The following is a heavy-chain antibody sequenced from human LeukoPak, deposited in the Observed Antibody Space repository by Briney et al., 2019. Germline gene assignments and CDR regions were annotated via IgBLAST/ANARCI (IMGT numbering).Heavy chain of an antibody. J-gene: IGHJ3*02. CDR3: ARVFYGDYPDAFDI. Sequence: SETLSLTCAVSGGSISSSNWWSWVRQPPGKGLEWIGEIYHSGSTNYNPSLKSRVTISVDKSKNQFSLKLSSVTAADTAVYYCARVFYGDYPDAFDIWGQGTMVTVSS. D-gene: IGHD4-17*01. CDR2: IYHSGST. V-gene: IGHV4-4*02. CDR1: GGSISSSNW.